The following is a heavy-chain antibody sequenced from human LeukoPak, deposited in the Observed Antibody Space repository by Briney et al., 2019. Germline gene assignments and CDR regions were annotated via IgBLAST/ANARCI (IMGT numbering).Heavy chain of an antibody. CDR3: AKAPVTSCRGAYCYPFDS. CDR2: ISYDGGNK. Sequence: GGSLRLSCAASAFSFSSYAMHWVRQAPGKGLEWVAVISYDGGNKYYADPVKGRFTISRDNSKNTLYLQMNSLRAEDAAVYFCAKAPVTSCRGAYCYPFDSWGQGTLVTVSS. J-gene: IGHJ4*02. D-gene: IGHD2-21*01. V-gene: IGHV3-30*18. CDR1: AFSFSSYA.